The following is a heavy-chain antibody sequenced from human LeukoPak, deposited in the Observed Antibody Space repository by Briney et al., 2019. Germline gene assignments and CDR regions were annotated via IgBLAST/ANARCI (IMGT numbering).Heavy chain of an antibody. Sequence: AGRSLRLSCEAAGFTFSIYNINWVRQAPGKGLEWVSYISSSSGNRYYAESVKGRFTVSRDNAKNSLYLQMNSLRDEDRAVYYCARDPTMGGAFDVWGQGTTVTVSS. CDR1: GFTFSIYN. CDR2: ISSSSGNR. CDR3: ARDPTMGGAFDV. V-gene: IGHV3-48*02. D-gene: IGHD3-10*01. J-gene: IGHJ3*01.